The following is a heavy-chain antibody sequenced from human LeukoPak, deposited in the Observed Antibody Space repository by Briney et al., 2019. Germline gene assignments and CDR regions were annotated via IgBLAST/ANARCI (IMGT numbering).Heavy chain of an antibody. V-gene: IGHV4-59*01. D-gene: IGHD2-21*02. CDR2: IYYSGST. J-gene: IGHJ4*02. CDR1: AGSISIYY. CDR3: AGTYCGGDCYSRLVYYFDY. Sequence: SQTLSLTCTVSAGSISIYYWSWIRQPPGKGLEWIGYIYYSGSTNYNPSLKSRVTISVDTSKNQFSLKLSSVTAADTAVYYCAGTYCGGDCYSRLVYYFDYWGQGTLVTVSS.